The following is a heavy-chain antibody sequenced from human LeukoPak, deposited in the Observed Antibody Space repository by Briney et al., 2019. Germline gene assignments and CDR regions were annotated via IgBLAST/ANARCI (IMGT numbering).Heavy chain of an antibody. Sequence: GGSLRLSCAAFGFTFSSYALSWVRQAPGKGLEWVSYISSSGSTIYYADSVKGRFTISRDNAKNSLYLQMNSLRAEDTAVYYCARTRHIVVVTAIQYYFDYWGQGTLVTVSS. CDR1: GFTFSSYA. J-gene: IGHJ4*02. V-gene: IGHV3-48*04. CDR2: ISSSGSTI. CDR3: ARTRHIVVVTAIQYYFDY. D-gene: IGHD2-21*02.